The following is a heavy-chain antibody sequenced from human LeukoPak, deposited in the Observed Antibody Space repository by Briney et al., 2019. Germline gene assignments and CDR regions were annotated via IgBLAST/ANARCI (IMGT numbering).Heavy chain of an antibody. CDR3: RSNSNGNQVFDY. D-gene: IGHD4-11*01. CDR1: GYIFSDWY. Sequence: GGSLRLSCAASGYIFSDWYIDWVRQVPGKGLEWVCRVRNKANGQTTEYAASVKGRFTISRDDSKNSAYLQMNSLKTEDTAVYCARSNSNGNQVFDYWGQGTTATVSS. J-gene: IGHJ4*02. CDR2: VRNKANGQTT. V-gene: IGHV3-72*01.